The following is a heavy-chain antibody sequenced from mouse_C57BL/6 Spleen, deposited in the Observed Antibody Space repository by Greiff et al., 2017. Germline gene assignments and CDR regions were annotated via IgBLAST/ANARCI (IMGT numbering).Heavy chain of an antibody. J-gene: IGHJ2*01. V-gene: IGHV2-9-1*01. CDR2: IWTGGGT. Sequence: VQLVESGPGLVAPSQSLSITCTVSGFSLTSYAISWVRQPPGKGLEWLGVIWTGGGTNYNSALKSRLSISKDNSKSQVFLKMNSLQTDDTARYYCARNDYYGSSNYFDYWGQGTTLTVSS. CDR3: ARNDYYGSSNYFDY. CDR1: GFSLTSYA. D-gene: IGHD1-1*01.